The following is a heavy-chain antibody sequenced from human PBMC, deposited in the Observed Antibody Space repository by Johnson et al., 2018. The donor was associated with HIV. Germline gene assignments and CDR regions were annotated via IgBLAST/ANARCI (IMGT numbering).Heavy chain of an antibody. CDR1: GFTFSSYA. J-gene: IGHJ3*02. D-gene: IGHD2-2*01. CDR2: ISYDGSNK. Sequence: QVQLVESGGGVVQPGRSLRLSCAASGFTFSSYAMHWVRQAPGKGLEWVAVISYDGSNKYYADSVKGRFTISRDNSKNTLYLQMNSLRAEDTAVYYCARGYCSSTSGAHEEGNAFDIWGQGTMVTVSS. CDR3: ARGYCSSTSGAHEEGNAFDI. V-gene: IGHV3-30-3*01.